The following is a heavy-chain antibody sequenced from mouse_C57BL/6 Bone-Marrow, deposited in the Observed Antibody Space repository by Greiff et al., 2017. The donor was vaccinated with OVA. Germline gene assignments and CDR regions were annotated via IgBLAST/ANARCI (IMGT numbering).Heavy chain of an antibody. D-gene: IGHD1-1*01. CDR2: IYPGSGST. J-gene: IGHJ2*01. V-gene: IGHV1-55*01. Sequence: QVQLQQPGAELVKPGASVKMSCKASGYTFTSYWITWVKQRPGQGLEWIGDIYPGSGSTNYNEKFKSKATMTVDTSSSTAYMQLSSLTSEDSAVYYCARCGIYYYGRIYWGQGTTLTVSS. CDR3: ARCGIYYYGRIY. CDR1: GYTFTSYW.